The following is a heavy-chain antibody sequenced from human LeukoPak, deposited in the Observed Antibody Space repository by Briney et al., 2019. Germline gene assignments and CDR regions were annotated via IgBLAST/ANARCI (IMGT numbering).Heavy chain of an antibody. V-gene: IGHV3-23*01. CDR1: GFTFSNYA. D-gene: IGHD1-26*01. CDR2: ISSSGGST. J-gene: IGHJ3*02. Sequence: PGGSLRLSCAASGFTFSNYAMSWVRQAPGKGLEWVSAISSSGGSTYYADSVKGRFTISRDNSKNTLYLQMNSLRAEDTAVYYCARVLLSRTLYAFDIWGQGTMVTVSS. CDR3: ARVLLSRTLYAFDI.